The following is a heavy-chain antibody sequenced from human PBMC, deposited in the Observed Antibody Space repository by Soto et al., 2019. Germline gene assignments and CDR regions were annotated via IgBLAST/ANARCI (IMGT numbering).Heavy chain of an antibody. V-gene: IGHV3-33*01. CDR1: GFTFNNYG. D-gene: IGHD6-13*01. CDR2: IRNDGSNS. J-gene: IGHJ6*02. CDR3: ARRQIPPPTRGAANARGGMDV. Sequence: QVQLVESGGGVVQPGRSLRLSCAASGFTFNNYGMHWVRQAPGKGLEWLAVIRNDGSNSSYANSVKGRFTISRDNSKNTLYLQMSSLRAEDTAVYYCARRQIPPPTRGAANARGGMDVWGQGTTVTVSS.